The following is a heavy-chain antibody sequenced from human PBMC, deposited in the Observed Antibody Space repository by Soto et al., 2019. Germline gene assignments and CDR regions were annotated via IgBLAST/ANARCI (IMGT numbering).Heavy chain of an antibody. J-gene: IGHJ6*02. D-gene: IGHD2-2*01. V-gene: IGHV3-23*01. Sequence: ESGGGLIQPGGSLRLSCAASIFTIDSYAMSWVRQAPGKGLEWVSSISGSGSSTYYADSVKGRVTISKDNSRNRLFLQMNSLRAGDTAVYYCAISTRWGYYGMDVWGQGTTVTVSS. CDR2: ISGSGSST. CDR3: AISTRWGYYGMDV. CDR1: IFTIDSYA.